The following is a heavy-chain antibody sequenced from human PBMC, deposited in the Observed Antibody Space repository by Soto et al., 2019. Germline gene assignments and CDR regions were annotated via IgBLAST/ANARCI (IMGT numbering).Heavy chain of an antibody. V-gene: IGHV1-2*02. CDR2: IYPDSGGT. Sequence: GASVKVSCKPSGYTFSGFYIHWVRQAPGQGLESMGWIYPDSGGTDYAQKFQGRVTMTGDTSISTAYMELSRLRSDDTAVYYCRVTGVSEVDYWGQGTLVTVSS. CDR3: RVTGVSEVDY. D-gene: IGHD2-8*01. CDR1: GYTFSGFY. J-gene: IGHJ4*02.